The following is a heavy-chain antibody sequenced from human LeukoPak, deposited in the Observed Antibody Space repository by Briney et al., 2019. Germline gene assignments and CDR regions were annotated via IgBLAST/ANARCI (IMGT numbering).Heavy chain of an antibody. CDR3: AKAGACYYGSGSLNWSDP. Sequence: GGSLRLSCAASGFTFSSYGMHWVRQAPGKGLEWVAVISYDGSNKYYADSVKGRFTISRDNSKNTLYLQMNSLRAEDTAVYYCAKAGACYYGSGSLNWSDPWGQGTLVTVSS. CDR1: GFTFSSYG. CDR2: ISYDGSNK. D-gene: IGHD3-10*01. V-gene: IGHV3-30*18. J-gene: IGHJ5*02.